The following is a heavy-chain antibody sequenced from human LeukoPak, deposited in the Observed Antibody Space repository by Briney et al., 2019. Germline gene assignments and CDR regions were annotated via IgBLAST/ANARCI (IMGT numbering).Heavy chain of an antibody. CDR1: GFTFSFYG. Sequence: GGSLRLSCAASGFTFSFYGIHWVRQAPGQGLEWVAVISDDGSTRYYSDSVKGRFTVSRDNSKDTLYLQMNSLTTEDTAVYYCAKDRYYAIRGRLDPWGQGTLVTVSS. V-gene: IGHV3-30*18. CDR3: AKDRYYAIRGRLDP. CDR2: ISDDGSTR. D-gene: IGHD2-21*01. J-gene: IGHJ5*02.